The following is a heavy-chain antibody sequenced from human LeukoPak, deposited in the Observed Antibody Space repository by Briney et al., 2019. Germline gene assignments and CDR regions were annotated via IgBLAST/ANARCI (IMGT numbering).Heavy chain of an antibody. V-gene: IGHV3-9*01. J-gene: IGHJ4*02. CDR3: AKVGSYGYGVTYFDY. CDR1: GFTFDDYA. CDR2: ITWNSGDI. D-gene: IGHD4-17*01. Sequence: GGSLRLSCAASGFTFDDYAKHWVRQAPGKGLEWVSGITWNSGDIDYTASVKGRFTISRDNAKNSLYLQMNSLRAEDTALYYCAKVGSYGYGVTYFDYWGQGTLVTVSS.